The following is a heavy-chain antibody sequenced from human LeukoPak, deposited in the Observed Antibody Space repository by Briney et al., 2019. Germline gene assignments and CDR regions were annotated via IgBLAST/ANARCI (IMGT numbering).Heavy chain of an antibody. V-gene: IGHV1-18*01. D-gene: IGHD1-26*01. CDR1: GYTFTGYG. CDR2: ISAYNGNT. Sequence: ASVKVSCKASGYTFTGYGISWVRQAPGQGLEWMGLISAYNGNTNYAQKLQGRVTMTTDTSTSTAYMELRSLRSDDTAVYYCASLVNSGNFDYWGQGTLVTVSS. J-gene: IGHJ4*02. CDR3: ASLVNSGNFDY.